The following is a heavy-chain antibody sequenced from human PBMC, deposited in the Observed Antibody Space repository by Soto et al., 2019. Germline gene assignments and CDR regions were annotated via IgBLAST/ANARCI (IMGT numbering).Heavy chain of an antibody. CDR3: AAGAKFLINYRSGTLGYYYGMDV. CDR1: GFTFTSSA. V-gene: IGHV1-58*01. D-gene: IGHD3-10*01. CDR2: IVVGSGNT. Sequence: SVKVSCKASGFTFTSSAVQWVRQARGQRLEWIGWIVVGSGNTNYAQKFQERVTITRDMSTSTAYMELGSLRSEDTAVYYCAAGAKFLINYRSGTLGYYYGMDVWGQGTTVTVSS. J-gene: IGHJ6*02.